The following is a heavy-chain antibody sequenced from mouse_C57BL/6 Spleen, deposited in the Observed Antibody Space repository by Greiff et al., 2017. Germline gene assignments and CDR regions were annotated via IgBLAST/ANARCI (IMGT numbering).Heavy chain of an antibody. D-gene: IGHD1-1*01. V-gene: IGHV5-4*01. CDR2: ISDGGSYT. J-gene: IGHJ1*03. CDR3: ARGDYYGSRTGYFDV. CDR1: GFTFSSYA. Sequence: EVQVVESGGGLVKPGGSLKLSCAASGFTFSSYAMSWVRQTPEKRLEWVATISDGGSYTYYPDNVKGRFTISRDNAKNTLYLQMSHLKSEDTAMYYCARGDYYGSRTGYFDVWGTGTTVTVSS.